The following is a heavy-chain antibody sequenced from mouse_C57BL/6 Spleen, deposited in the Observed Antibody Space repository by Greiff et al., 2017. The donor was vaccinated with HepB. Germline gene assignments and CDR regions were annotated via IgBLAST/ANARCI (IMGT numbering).Heavy chain of an antibody. CDR3: ASQAYYYGSPFAY. J-gene: IGHJ3*01. CDR2: IYPGDGDT. D-gene: IGHD1-1*01. Sequence: QVHVKQSGPELVKPGASVKISCKASGYAFSSSWMNWVKQRPGKGLEWIGRIYPGDGDTNYNGKFKGKATLTADKSSSTAYMQLSSLTSEDSAVYFCASQAYYYGSPFAYWGQGTLVTVSA. V-gene: IGHV1-82*01. CDR1: GYAFSSSW.